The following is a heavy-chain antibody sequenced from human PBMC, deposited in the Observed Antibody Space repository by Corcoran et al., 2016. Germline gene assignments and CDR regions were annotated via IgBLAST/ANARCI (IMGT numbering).Heavy chain of an antibody. Sequence: EVQLVESGGGLIQPGGSLRLSCAASGFTVSSNYMSWVRQAPGKGLEWVSVIYSGGSTYYADSVKGRFTIARDNSKNTLYLQMNSLRAEATAVYYCARNRYNWNGTPDYMDVWGQGTTVTVSS. V-gene: IGHV3-53*01. D-gene: IGHD1-1*01. CDR3: ARNRYNWNGTPDYMDV. CDR2: IYSGGST. J-gene: IGHJ6*02. CDR1: GFTVSSNY.